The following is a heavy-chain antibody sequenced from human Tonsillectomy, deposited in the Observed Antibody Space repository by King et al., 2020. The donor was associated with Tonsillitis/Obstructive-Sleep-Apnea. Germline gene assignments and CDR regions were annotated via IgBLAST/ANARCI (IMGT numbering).Heavy chain of an antibody. CDR1: GFTFDDYT. Sequence: VQLVESGGVVVQPGGSLRLSCAASGFTFDDYTMHWVRQAPGKGLEWVFLIRCDCGSTYYSDFVKGRFTVSRDNSKNSLYLQMNSLRNEDTALYYCAKDMYPQYDFWSGYINDYWGQGTLVTVSS. CDR2: IRCDCGST. CDR3: AKDMYPQYDFWSGYINDY. J-gene: IGHJ4*02. V-gene: IGHV3-43*01. D-gene: IGHD3-3*01.